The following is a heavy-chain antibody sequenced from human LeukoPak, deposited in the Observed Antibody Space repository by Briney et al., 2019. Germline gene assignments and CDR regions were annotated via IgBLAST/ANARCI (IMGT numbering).Heavy chain of an antibody. J-gene: IGHJ5*02. CDR1: GGSISSYY. D-gene: IGHD5-24*01. Sequence: SETLSLTGTVSGGSISSYYWSWIGQPAGKGLEWGVRIYTSGSTNYNPSLKSRVNMSVDTSKNQFSLKLSSVTAADTAVYYCARAGEMATMGDAYNRFDPWGQGTLVTVSS. CDR2: IYTSGST. CDR3: ARAGEMATMGDAYNRFDP. V-gene: IGHV4-4*07.